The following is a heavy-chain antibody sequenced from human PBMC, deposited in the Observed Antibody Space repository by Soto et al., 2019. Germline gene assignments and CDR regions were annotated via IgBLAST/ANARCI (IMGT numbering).Heavy chain of an antibody. CDR3: ARVVAAPSYFDS. V-gene: IGHV4-30-4*01. D-gene: IGHD6-6*01. CDR1: GGSISSGVYY. J-gene: IGHJ4*02. Sequence: PSETLSLTCTVSGGSISSGVYYWSWIRQPPGEGLEWIGYIYYNGNTYYNPSLKSRLIISVDTSKMQFSLKLSSVTAADTAVYYCARVVAAPSYFDSWGQGALVTVSS. CDR2: IYYNGNT.